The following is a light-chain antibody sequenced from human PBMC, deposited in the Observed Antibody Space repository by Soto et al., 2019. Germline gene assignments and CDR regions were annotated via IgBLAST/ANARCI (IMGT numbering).Light chain of an antibody. CDR2: DVS. J-gene: IGLJ1*01. Sequence: QSVLTQPRSVSGSPGQSVTISCTGSSSDVGGCNYVSWYQQHPGKAPKLMIYDVSKRPSGVPDRFSGSKSDNTASLTISGLQAEDEADYYCCSYAGSYTYVFGTGTKVTV. V-gene: IGLV2-11*01. CDR3: CSYAGSYTYV. CDR1: SSDVGGCNY.